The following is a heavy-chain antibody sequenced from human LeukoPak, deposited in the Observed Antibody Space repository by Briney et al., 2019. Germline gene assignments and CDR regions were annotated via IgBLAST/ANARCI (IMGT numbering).Heavy chain of an antibody. CDR2: IKQDGSEK. J-gene: IGHJ4*02. D-gene: IGHD6-13*01. CDR3: ARDDGSSWYPDTVDY. CDR1: GFTFSSYW. Sequence: GGSLRLSCAASGFTFSSYWMSWVRQAPGKGLEWVANIKQDGSEKYYVDSVKGRFTISRDNAKNSLYLQTNSLRAEDTAVYYCARDDGSSWYPDTVDYWGQGTLVTVSS. V-gene: IGHV3-7*01.